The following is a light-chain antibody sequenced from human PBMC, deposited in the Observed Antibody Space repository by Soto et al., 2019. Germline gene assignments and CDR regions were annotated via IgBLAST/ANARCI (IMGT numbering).Light chain of an antibody. CDR3: GTWDSSLSAVV. Sequence: QSVLTQPPSVSAAPGQKVTISCSGRSCNIGNNYVSWYQQLPGTAPKLLIYDNNKRPSGIPDRFSGSKSGTSATLGITGLQTGDEADYYCGTWDSSLSAVVFGGGTKLTVL. CDR2: DNN. CDR1: SCNIGNNY. V-gene: IGLV1-51*01. J-gene: IGLJ2*01.